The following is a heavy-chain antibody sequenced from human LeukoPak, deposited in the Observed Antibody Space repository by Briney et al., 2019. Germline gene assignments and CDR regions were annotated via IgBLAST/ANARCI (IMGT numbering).Heavy chain of an antibody. Sequence: GGSLRLSCAASGFTFDNYAMQWVRQAPGKGLEWVSLISWDGGSTYYADSVKGRFTISRDNSKNSLYLQMNSLRAEDTALYYCASLLWFGDSDYYYMDVWGKGTTVTISS. J-gene: IGHJ6*03. CDR3: ASLLWFGDSDYYYMDV. CDR2: ISWDGGST. V-gene: IGHV3-43D*04. D-gene: IGHD3-10*01. CDR1: GFTFDNYA.